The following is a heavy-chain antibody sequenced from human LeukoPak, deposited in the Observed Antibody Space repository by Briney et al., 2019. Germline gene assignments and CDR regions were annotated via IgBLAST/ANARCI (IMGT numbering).Heavy chain of an antibody. CDR1: GFTFSSYE. CDR3: ARVNTYYDFWSGYLDY. J-gene: IGHJ4*02. V-gene: IGHV3-48*03. D-gene: IGHD3-3*01. Sequence: GGSLRLSCAASGFTFSSYEMNWVRQAPGKGLEWVSHISSSGSTIYYADSVKGRFTISRDNAKNSLYLQMNSLRAEDTAVYYCARVNTYYDFWSGYLDYWGQGTLVTVSS. CDR2: ISSSGSTI.